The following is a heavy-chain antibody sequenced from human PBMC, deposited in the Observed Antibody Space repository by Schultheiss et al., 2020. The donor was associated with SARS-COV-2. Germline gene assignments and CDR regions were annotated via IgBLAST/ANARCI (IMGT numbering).Heavy chain of an antibody. V-gene: IGHV3-9*01. CDR3: AKDLGYCSSTSCYTSGGYYGMDV. Sequence: GGSLRLSCAASGFSFDDHGMSWVRQVPGKGLEWVSGISWNSGSIGYADSVKGRFTISRDNAKNSLYLQMNSLRAEDTALYYCAKDLGYCSSTSCYTSGGYYGMDVWGQGTTVTVSS. J-gene: IGHJ6*02. CDR2: ISWNSGSI. D-gene: IGHD2-2*02. CDR1: GFSFDDHG.